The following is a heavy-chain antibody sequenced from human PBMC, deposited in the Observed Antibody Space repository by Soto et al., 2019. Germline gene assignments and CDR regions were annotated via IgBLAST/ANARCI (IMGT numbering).Heavy chain of an antibody. CDR2: IYYSGST. CDR1: GGSISSGDYY. D-gene: IGHD3-9*01. V-gene: IGHV4-30-4*01. CDR3: ARASEYYDILTGYPHDAFDI. Sequence: PSETLSLTCTVSGGSISSGDYYWSWIRQPPGKGLEWIGYIYYSGSTYYNPSLKSRVAISVDTSKNQFSLKLSSVTAADTAVYYCARASEYYDILTGYPHDAFDIWGQGTMVTVSS. J-gene: IGHJ3*02.